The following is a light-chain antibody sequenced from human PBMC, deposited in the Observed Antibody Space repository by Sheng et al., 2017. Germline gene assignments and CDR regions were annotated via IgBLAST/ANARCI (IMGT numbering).Light chain of an antibody. CDR1: SSDVGAYSH. CDR2: DVT. CDR3: SSYVDTYRV. J-gene: IGLJ3*02. V-gene: IGLV2-11*01. Sequence: QSALTQPRSMSGSPGQSVTFSCTGASSDVGAYSHVSWYQQYPGKAPKLIIYDVTNRPSGVPDRFSGSRSANTAFLTISGLQADDEAEYYCSSYVDTYRVFGGGTKLTVL.